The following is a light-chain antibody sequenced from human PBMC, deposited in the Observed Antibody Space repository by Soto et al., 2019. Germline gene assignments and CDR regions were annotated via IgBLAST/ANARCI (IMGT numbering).Light chain of an antibody. CDR2: SNK. CDR1: SSNIGSNT. V-gene: IGLV1-44*01. J-gene: IGLJ3*02. CDR3: AAWDDSLNGRV. Sequence: QSVLTQPPSASGTPGQRVTISCSGSSSNIGSNTVNWYQQLPRTTPKLLIYSNKQRPSGVPDRFSGSNTGTSASLAISGLQSEDEADYYCAAWDDSLNGRVFGGGTKLTVL.